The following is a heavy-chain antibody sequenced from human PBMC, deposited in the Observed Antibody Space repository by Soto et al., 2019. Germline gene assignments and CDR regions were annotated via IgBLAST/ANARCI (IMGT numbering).Heavy chain of an antibody. CDR1: GCTFTRSA. D-gene: IGHD2-15*01. J-gene: IGHJ6*02. Sequence: GASVKVSCKASGCTFTRSAVQWVRQARGQRLAWIGWIVVGSGYTIYAQKLQARVTITRDMSTSTAYMELSSLTSEDTAVYFCAAVGGMVGYYYGMDVWGQGTTVTVSS. CDR3: AAVGGMVGYYYGMDV. CDR2: IVVGSGYT. V-gene: IGHV1-58*01.